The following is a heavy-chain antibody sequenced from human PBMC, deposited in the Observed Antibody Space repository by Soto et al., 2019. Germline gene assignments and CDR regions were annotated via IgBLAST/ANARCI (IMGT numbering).Heavy chain of an antibody. J-gene: IGHJ3*02. CDR3: ARDLLFPGYGSGGFDI. Sequence: EVQLVESGGGLVKPGGSLRLSCAASGFTFSSYSMNWVRQAPGKGLELVSSISSSSSYIYYADSVKGRFTISRDNAKNSLYLQMNSMRAEDTAVYYCARDLLFPGYGSGGFDIWGQGTMVTVSS. CDR1: GFTFSSYS. CDR2: ISSSSSYI. V-gene: IGHV3-21*01. D-gene: IGHD3-10*01.